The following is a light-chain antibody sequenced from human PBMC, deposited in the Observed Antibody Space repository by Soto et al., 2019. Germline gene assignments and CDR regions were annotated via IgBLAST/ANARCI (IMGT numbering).Light chain of an antibody. CDR1: SADIGAFNY. Sequence: QSALTQPASVSGSPGQSITISCAGTSADIGAFNYVSWYQHHPEKAPKLLIYDVSHRPSGVSTRFSASKSANTASLTISGLQADDEADYYCSSYSTTSALVFGGGTQLTVL. CDR2: DVS. J-gene: IGLJ7*01. CDR3: SSYSTTSALV. V-gene: IGLV2-14*03.